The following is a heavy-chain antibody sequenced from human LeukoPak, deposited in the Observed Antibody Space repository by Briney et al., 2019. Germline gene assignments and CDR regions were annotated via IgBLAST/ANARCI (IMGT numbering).Heavy chain of an antibody. CDR1: GFTFSSYA. Sequence: GGSLRLSCAASGFTFSSYAMSWVRQAPGKGLEWVSAISGSGGSIYYADSVKGRFTISRDNSKNTLYLQMNSLRAEDTAVYYCAKDQVTNYDFWSGYYTPSYYFDYWGQGTLVTVSS. J-gene: IGHJ4*02. CDR3: AKDQVTNYDFWSGYYTPSYYFDY. V-gene: IGHV3-23*01. D-gene: IGHD3-3*01. CDR2: ISGSGGSI.